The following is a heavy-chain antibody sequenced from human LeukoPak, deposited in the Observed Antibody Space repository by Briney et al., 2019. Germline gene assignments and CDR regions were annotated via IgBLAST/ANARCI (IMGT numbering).Heavy chain of an antibody. J-gene: IGHJ5*02. CDR1: GYTFTGYY. D-gene: IGHD6-13*01. CDR3: ARGLTYSSSRFDP. CDR2: INPNSGGT. Sequence: GASVKVSCKASGYTFTGYYMHWVRQAPGQGLEWMGWINPNSGGTNYAQKFQGRVTMTRDTSISTAYMELSRLRSDDTAVYYCARGLTYSSSRFDPWGQGTLVTVSS. V-gene: IGHV1-2*02.